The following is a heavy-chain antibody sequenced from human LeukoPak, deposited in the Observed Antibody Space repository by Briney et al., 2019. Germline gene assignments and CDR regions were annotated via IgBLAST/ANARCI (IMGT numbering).Heavy chain of an antibody. Sequence: ASVKVSCKVSGYTLTELPMHWVRQAPGKGLEWMGGFDPEDGETIYAQKFQGRVTMTEDTSTDTAYMELSSLRSEDTAVYYCATSTLFGSGYHYWGQGTLVTVSS. V-gene: IGHV1-24*01. CDR1: GYTLTELP. CDR3: ATSTLFGSGYHY. J-gene: IGHJ4*02. D-gene: IGHD3-9*01. CDR2: FDPEDGET.